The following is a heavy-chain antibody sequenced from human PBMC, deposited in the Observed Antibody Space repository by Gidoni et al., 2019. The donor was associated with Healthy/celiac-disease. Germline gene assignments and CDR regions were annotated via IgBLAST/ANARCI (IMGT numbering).Heavy chain of an antibody. D-gene: IGHD6-13*01. Sequence: EVQLLESGGGLVQPGGSLRLSCAASGFTFSSYAMSWVRQAPGKGLEWVSAISGSGGSTYYADSEKGRFTISRDNSKNTLYLQMNSLRAEDTAVYYCAKDDGSSWYLFDYWGQGTLVTVSS. J-gene: IGHJ4*02. CDR3: AKDDGSSWYLFDY. CDR1: GFTFSSYA. V-gene: IGHV3-23*01. CDR2: ISGSGGST.